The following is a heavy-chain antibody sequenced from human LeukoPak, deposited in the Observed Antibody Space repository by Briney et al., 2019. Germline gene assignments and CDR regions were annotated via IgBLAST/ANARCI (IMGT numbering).Heavy chain of an antibody. Sequence: GGSLRLSCAASGFIFDDYAMHWVRQAPGKGLEWVSLISGDGGSTYYADSVKGRFTISRDNSKNSLYLQMNSLRAEDTAVYHCARDSGSYLQPTDYWGQGTLVTVSS. CDR1: GFIFDDYA. CDR3: ARDSGSYLQPTDY. D-gene: IGHD1-26*01. CDR2: ISGDGGST. J-gene: IGHJ4*02. V-gene: IGHV3-43*02.